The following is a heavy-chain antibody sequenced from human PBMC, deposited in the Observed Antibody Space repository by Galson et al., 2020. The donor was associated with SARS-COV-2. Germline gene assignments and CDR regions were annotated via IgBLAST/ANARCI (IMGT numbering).Heavy chain of an antibody. Sequence: GGSLRLSCRGSGFTFNNDWMNWVRQTPGKGLEWVANMNQDGSEKYYVDSVRGRFTISRDNAENSLYLQMNSLRVEDTAVYYCARGIYSSCYDWGQGTLVTVSS. D-gene: IGHD2-15*01. V-gene: IGHV3-7*01. CDR1: GFTFNNDW. CDR3: ARGIYSSCYD. J-gene: IGHJ4*02. CDR2: MNQDGSEK.